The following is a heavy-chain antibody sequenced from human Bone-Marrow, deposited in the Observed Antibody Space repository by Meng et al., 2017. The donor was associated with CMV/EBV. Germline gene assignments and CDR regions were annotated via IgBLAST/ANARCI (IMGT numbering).Heavy chain of an antibody. CDR2: INSDGGST. CDR3: AGTYSSPLDF. CDR1: GFTLSSNW. J-gene: IGHJ4*02. V-gene: IGHV3-74*01. Sequence: GGSLRLSCSASGFTLSSNWMHWVRQAPGKGLVWVSRINSDGGSTNYADSVKGRFTISRDNARNTLHLQMNSLRADDTAVYYCAGTYSSPLDFWGRGTLGTVSS. D-gene: IGHD3-22*01.